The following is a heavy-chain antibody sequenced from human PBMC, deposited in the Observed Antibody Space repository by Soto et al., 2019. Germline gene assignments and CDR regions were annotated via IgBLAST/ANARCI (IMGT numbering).Heavy chain of an antibody. CDR3: GRHFSADYLGY. D-gene: IGHD2-2*01. CDR2: ANHSGST. CDR1: GDSMSSSNW. V-gene: IGHV4-4*02. J-gene: IGHJ4*02. Sequence: PSETLSLTCTFSGDSMSSSNWWNWVHQPPGKGLEWIGEANHSGSTNYHPSLKSRVTISVDTSKNQFSLKLSSVAAADTAVYYCGRHFSADYLGYWGQGALVTVSS.